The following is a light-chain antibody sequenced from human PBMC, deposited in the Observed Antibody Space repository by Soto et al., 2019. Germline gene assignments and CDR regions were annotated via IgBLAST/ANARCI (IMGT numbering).Light chain of an antibody. J-gene: IGLJ1*01. CDR3: SSYTSDSTYV. V-gene: IGLV2-14*01. CDR2: EVT. Sequence: QSALTQPASVSGSPGQSITISCTGTTSDVGGYKYVSWYQLHPGKALKLIIYEVTNRPSGVSDRFSGSKSGNTASLTISGLQAEDEADYYCSSYTSDSTYVFGTGTKVTVL. CDR1: TSDVGGYKY.